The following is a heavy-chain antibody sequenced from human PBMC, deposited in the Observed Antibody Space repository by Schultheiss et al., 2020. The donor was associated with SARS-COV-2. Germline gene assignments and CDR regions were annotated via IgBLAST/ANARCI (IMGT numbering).Heavy chain of an antibody. J-gene: IGHJ5*02. CDR1: GGSISSGGYY. CDR3: ARLMNDYIWGSYRYGSGWFDP. CDR2: IYYSGST. D-gene: IGHD3-16*02. V-gene: IGHV4-61*08. Sequence: SETLSLTCTVSGGSISSGGYYWSWIRQPPGKGLEWIGYIYYSGSTYYNPSLKSRVTISVDTSKNQFSLKLSSVTAADTAVYYCARLMNDYIWGSYRYGSGWFDPWGQGTLVTVSS.